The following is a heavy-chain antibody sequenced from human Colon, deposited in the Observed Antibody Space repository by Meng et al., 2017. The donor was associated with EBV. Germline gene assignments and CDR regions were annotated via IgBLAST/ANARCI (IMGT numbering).Heavy chain of an antibody. J-gene: IGHJ4*02. D-gene: IGHD3-10*01. CDR1: GYTFASYG. Sequence: QGTLLQSGAEVKKPGASVRVSCEASGYTFASYGISWLRQAPGQGLEWMGWFVNNVDTYSAQKFQGRVTMTTDTHTSTAFMELRSLRSDDTAVYYCARGTPGRSYSDYWGQGTLVTVSS. CDR3: ARGTPGRSYSDY. V-gene: IGHV1-18*01. CDR2: FVNNVDT.